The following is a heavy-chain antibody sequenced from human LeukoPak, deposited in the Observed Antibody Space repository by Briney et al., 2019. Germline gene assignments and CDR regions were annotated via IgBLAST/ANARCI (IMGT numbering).Heavy chain of an antibody. J-gene: IGHJ2*01. CDR1: GFTFSDYY. CDR3: ARARATRWYFDL. V-gene: IGHV3-11*04. D-gene: IGHD2-15*01. Sequence: SGGSLRLPCAASGFTFSDYYMSWIRQAPGKGLERVSHISSGGSTIYDADSVKGRFTISRDNAKSSLYLQMDSLRAEDTAVYYCARARATRWYFDLWGRGTLVTVSS. CDR2: ISSGGSTI.